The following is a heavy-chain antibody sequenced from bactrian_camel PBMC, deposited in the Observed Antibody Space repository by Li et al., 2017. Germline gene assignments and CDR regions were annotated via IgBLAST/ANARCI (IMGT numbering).Heavy chain of an antibody. CDR3: ATRLGPSQYDYCSGSWCTETGGNY. CDR1: GFTFSSYA. D-gene: IGHD3*01. Sequence: VQLVESGGGLVQPGGSLSLSCVASGFTFSSYAMGWVRQAPGKGLEWVSAINSGGDATFYADSVKGRFTISRDNAKNTVYLQLSSLETGDMAMYFCATRLGPSQYDYCSGSWCTETGGNYWGQGTQVTVS. V-gene: IGHV3S40*01. J-gene: IGHJ4*01. CDR2: INSGGDAT.